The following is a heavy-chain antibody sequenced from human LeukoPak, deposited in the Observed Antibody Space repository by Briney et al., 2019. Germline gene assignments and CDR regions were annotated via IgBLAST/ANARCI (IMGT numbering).Heavy chain of an antibody. CDR1: GFIFSNYG. CDR2: IWYDGRTK. CDR3: ARGWGRIAVAGGPGY. J-gene: IGHJ4*02. Sequence: GGSLRLSCEVSGFIFSNYGMHWVRHAPGKGLEWVALIWYDGRTKFHADSVKRRFIISRDNSATTLYLQMNSLRVEDTAVYYCARGWGRIAVAGGPGYWGQGALVTVSS. V-gene: IGHV3-33*01. D-gene: IGHD6-19*01.